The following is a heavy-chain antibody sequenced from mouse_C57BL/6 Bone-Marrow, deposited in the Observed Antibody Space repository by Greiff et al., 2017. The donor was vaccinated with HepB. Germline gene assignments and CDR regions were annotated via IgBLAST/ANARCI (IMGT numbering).Heavy chain of an antibody. V-gene: IGHV1-82*01. Sequence: QVQLQQSGPELVKPGASVKISCKASGYAFSSSWMNWVKQRPGKGLEWIGRIYPGDGGTNYNGKFKGKATLTADKSSSTAYMQLSSLTSEDSAVYFCASAYYSNPYYFDYWGQGTTLTVSS. CDR3: ASAYYSNPYYFDY. CDR1: GYAFSSSW. CDR2: IYPGDGGT. J-gene: IGHJ2*01. D-gene: IGHD2-5*01.